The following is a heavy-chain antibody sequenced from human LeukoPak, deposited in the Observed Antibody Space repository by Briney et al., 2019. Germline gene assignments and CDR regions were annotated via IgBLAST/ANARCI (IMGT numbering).Heavy chain of an antibody. V-gene: IGHV1-18*01. Sequence: ASVKVSCKASGYTFTSYGISWVQQAPGQGLEWMGWISAYNGNTNYAQKLQGRVTMTTDTSTSTAYMELRSLRSDDTAVYYCARDGDYDILTGTMALGWFDPWGQGTLVTVSS. CDR1: GYTFTSYG. CDR3: ARDGDYDILTGTMALGWFDP. CDR2: ISAYNGNT. J-gene: IGHJ5*02. D-gene: IGHD3-9*01.